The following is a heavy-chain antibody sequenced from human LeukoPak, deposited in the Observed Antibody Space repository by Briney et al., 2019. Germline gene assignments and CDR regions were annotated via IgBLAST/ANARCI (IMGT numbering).Heavy chain of an antibody. Sequence: PGGSLRLSCAASGFTFSSYGMHWVRQAPGKGLEWVAFIRYDGSNKYYADSVKGRFTISRDNSKNTLYLQMNSLRAEDTAVYYCAKGWDTAWRTGWNTFDYWGQGALVTVSS. V-gene: IGHV3-30*02. CDR1: GFTFSSYG. CDR3: AKGWDTAWRTGWNTFDY. D-gene: IGHD6-19*01. J-gene: IGHJ4*02. CDR2: IRYDGSNK.